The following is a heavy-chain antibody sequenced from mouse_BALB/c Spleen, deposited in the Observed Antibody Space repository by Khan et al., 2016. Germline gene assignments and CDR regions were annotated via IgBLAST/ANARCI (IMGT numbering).Heavy chain of an antibody. CDR3: ATYDSTGSVFDY. CDR1: GDSITSGY. D-gene: IGHD3-2*01. V-gene: IGHV3-8*02. CDR2: ISYSGST. Sequence: EVQLQESGPSLVKPSQTLSLTCSVTGDSITSGYWNWIRKFPGNKLGYMGYISYSGSTHYNPSLKSRISITRATYKNQYYLQLNSVTTEDTATYYCATYDSTGSVFDYWGQGTTLTVSS. J-gene: IGHJ2*01.